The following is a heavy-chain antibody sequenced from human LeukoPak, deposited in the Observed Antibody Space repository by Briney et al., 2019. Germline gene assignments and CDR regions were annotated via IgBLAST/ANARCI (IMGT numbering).Heavy chain of an antibody. CDR1: GFTFSSYG. CDR2: ISYDGSNK. Sequence: GGSLRLSCAASGFTFSSYGMHWVRQAPGKGLEWVAVISYDGSNKYYADSVKGRFTISRDNSKDTLYLQMNSLRAEDTAVYYCAKDPDSSGWYLFDYWGQGTLVTVSS. D-gene: IGHD6-19*01. V-gene: IGHV3-30*18. CDR3: AKDPDSSGWYLFDY. J-gene: IGHJ4*02.